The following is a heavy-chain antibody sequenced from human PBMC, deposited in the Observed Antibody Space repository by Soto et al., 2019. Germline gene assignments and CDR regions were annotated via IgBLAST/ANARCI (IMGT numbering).Heavy chain of an antibody. CDR2: INHSGST. CDR3: ARKVTGIVTNRLPEDWFDP. Sequence: SETLSLTCAVYGGFFSNYYWSWIRQPPGKGLEWIGDINHSGSTNYNPSLKSRVTISVDTSKNQCSLKLSSVTAADTAVYYCARKVTGIVTNRLPEDWFDPWGQGTLVTVSS. J-gene: IGHJ5*02. CDR1: GGFFSNYY. D-gene: IGHD2-21*02. V-gene: IGHV4-34*01.